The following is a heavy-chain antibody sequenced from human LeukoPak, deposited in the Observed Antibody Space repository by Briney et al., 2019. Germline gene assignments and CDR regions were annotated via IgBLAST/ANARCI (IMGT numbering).Heavy chain of an antibody. V-gene: IGHV3-23*01. J-gene: IGHJ4*02. D-gene: IGHD1-26*01. CDR3: AKGGKWDVTPFDY. CDR1: GFTFSSYA. CDR2: ISGSGGTT. Sequence: GGSLRLSCAASGFTFSSYAMSWVRQAPGKGLEWVSVISGSGGTTYYADSVKGRFTISRDNSKNTLYLQMNSLRAEDTAVYYCAKGGKWDVTPFDYWGQGTLVTVSS.